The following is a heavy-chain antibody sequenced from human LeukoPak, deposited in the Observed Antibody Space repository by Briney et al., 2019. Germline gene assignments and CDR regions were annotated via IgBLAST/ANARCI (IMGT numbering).Heavy chain of an antibody. V-gene: IGHV3-7*03. CDR3: AGAIGYFDF. CDR1: GFTFSSYW. Sequence: PGGSLRLSCAASGFTFSSYWMSWVRQAPGKGLEWVANIKQDGSEKYYVVSVKGRFTISRDNSKNTLSLQMNSLRAEDTAVYYCAGAIGYFDFWGQGTLVTVSS. J-gene: IGHJ4*02. D-gene: IGHD2-21*01. CDR2: IKQDGSEK.